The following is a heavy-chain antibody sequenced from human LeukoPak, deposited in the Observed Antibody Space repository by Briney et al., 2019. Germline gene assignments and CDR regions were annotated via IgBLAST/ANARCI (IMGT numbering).Heavy chain of an antibody. Sequence: PGGSPRLSCAASRFIFSTYSMSWVRQAPGKGPEWVSSISDGGINTYYADSVKGRFTISRDNSKNTLSLQMNNLRDEDTAVYYCAKDAAAVTGRRAGFDYWGQGTLVTVSS. V-gene: IGHV3-23*01. CDR3: AKDAAAVTGRRAGFDY. D-gene: IGHD6-19*01. J-gene: IGHJ4*02. CDR2: ISDGGINT. CDR1: RFIFSTYS.